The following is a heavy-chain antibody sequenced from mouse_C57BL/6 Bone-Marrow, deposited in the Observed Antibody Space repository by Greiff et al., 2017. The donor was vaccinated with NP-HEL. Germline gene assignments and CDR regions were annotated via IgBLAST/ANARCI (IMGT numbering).Heavy chain of an antibody. CDR3: TANYGYWYFDV. CDR2: IDPGNGDT. V-gene: IGHV14-4*01. Sequence: VQLQQSGAELVRPGASVKLSCTASGFNIKDDYMHWVKQRPEQGLEWIGWIDPGNGDTESASKFQGKATITADTSSNTAYLQLSSLTSDDTAVYYCTANYGYWYFDVWGTGTTVTVSS. D-gene: IGHD1-1*01. CDR1: GFNIKDDY. J-gene: IGHJ1*03.